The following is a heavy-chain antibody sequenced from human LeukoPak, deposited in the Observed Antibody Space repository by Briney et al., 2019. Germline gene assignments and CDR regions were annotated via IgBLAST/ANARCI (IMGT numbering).Heavy chain of an antibody. Sequence: SETLSLTCTVSGGSISSYYWSWIRQPAGKGLEWIGRIYTSGSTNYNPSLKSRVTMSVDTSKNQFSLKLSSVTAADTGVYYCARKYSSGWYEGYFDYWGQGTLVTVSS. CDR2: IYTSGST. CDR1: GGSISSYY. D-gene: IGHD6-19*01. J-gene: IGHJ4*02. V-gene: IGHV4-4*07. CDR3: ARKYSSGWYEGYFDY.